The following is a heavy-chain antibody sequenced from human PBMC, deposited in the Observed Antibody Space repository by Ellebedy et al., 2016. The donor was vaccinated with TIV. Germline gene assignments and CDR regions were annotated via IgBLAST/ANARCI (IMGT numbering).Heavy chain of an antibody. CDR1: GYTFTGYY. CDR3: ARGGDTLSAYENWFDS. J-gene: IGHJ5*01. V-gene: IGHV1-69*13. D-gene: IGHD3-9*01. CDR2: IIPIFGTA. Sequence: ASVKVSCKASGYTFTGYYMHWVRQAPGQGLEWMGGIIPIFGTANYAQKFQGRVTITADEFTSIAYMELSSLRSEDTAVYYCARGGDTLSAYENWFDSWGQGTLVTVSS.